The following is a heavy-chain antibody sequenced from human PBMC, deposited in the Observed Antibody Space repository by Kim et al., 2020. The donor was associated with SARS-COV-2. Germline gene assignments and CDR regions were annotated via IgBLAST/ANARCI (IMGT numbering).Heavy chain of an antibody. CDR3: ASVDYVWGSYRGPWDY. D-gene: IGHD3-16*02. V-gene: IGHV4-39*01. J-gene: IGHJ4*02. Sequence: SLKSRVTISVDTSRNQFSLKLSSVTAADTAVYYCASVDYVWGSYRGPWDYWGQGTLVTVSS.